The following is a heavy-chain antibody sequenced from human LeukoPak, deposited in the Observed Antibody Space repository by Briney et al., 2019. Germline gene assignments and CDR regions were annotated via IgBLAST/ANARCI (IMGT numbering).Heavy chain of an antibody. Sequence: GGSLRLSCVGSGFTFSGYTMNWVRQTPGKGLEWLAYISSSSGTIYYADSVKGRFTISRDNAKNSLYLQMNSLRAEDTAVYYCARPRGAHDAFDIWGQGTMVTVSS. J-gene: IGHJ3*02. V-gene: IGHV3-48*01. D-gene: IGHD1-26*01. CDR2: ISSSSGTI. CDR1: GFTFSGYT. CDR3: ARPRGAHDAFDI.